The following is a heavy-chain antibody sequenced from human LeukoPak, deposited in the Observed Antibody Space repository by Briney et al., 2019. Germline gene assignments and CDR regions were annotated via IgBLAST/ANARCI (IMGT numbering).Heavy chain of an antibody. V-gene: IGHV1-8*01. Sequence: ASVKVSRRASGYTFTSYDINWVRQAPGQGLEWMGWMNPSNGDTGYAQKFQGRVTMTRSTSISTAYMELSSLRSEDTAVYYCARGLGGSLNSHNWFDPWGQGHLVTVSS. CDR3: ARGLGGSLNSHNWFDP. J-gene: IGHJ5*02. CDR1: GYTFTSYD. CDR2: MNPSNGDT. D-gene: IGHD2-15*01.